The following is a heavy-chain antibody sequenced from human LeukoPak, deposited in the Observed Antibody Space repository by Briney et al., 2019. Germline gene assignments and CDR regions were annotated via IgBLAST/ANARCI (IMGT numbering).Heavy chain of an antibody. Sequence: ASVKVSCKASGYTFTSYGISWVRQATGQGLEWMGWMNPNSGNTGYAQRFQGRVTMTTDASIKTAYIELSSLRSEDTAVYYCARAGRKYAFDYWGQGTLVTVSS. CDR2: MNPNSGNT. D-gene: IGHD3-10*01. CDR3: ARAGRKYAFDY. CDR1: GYTFTSYG. V-gene: IGHV1-8*02. J-gene: IGHJ4*02.